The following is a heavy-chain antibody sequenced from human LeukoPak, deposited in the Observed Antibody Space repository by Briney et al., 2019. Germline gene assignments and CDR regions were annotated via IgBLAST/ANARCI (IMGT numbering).Heavy chain of an antibody. CDR2: ISYDGSNK. Sequence: GSLRLSCAASGFTFSSYGMHWVRQAPSKGLEWVAVISYDGSNKYYADSVKGRFTISRDNSKNTLYLQMNSLRAEDTAVYYCAKDRGIAAAGTYWYFDLWGRGTLVTVSS. CDR3: AKDRGIAAAGTYWYFDL. CDR1: GFTFSSYG. J-gene: IGHJ2*01. V-gene: IGHV3-30*18. D-gene: IGHD6-13*01.